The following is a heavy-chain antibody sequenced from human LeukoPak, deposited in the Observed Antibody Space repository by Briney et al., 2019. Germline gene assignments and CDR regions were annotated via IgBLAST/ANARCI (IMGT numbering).Heavy chain of an antibody. Sequence: ASVKVSCKASGYTFTSYGISWVRQAPGQGLEWMGWISAYNGNTNYAQKLQGRATMTTDTSTSTAYMELRSLRSDDTAVYYCARDGDCSSTSCYLTRYYYYGMDVWGQGTTVTVSS. V-gene: IGHV1-18*01. CDR1: GYTFTSYG. D-gene: IGHD2-2*01. J-gene: IGHJ6*02. CDR3: ARDGDCSSTSCYLTRYYYYGMDV. CDR2: ISAYNGNT.